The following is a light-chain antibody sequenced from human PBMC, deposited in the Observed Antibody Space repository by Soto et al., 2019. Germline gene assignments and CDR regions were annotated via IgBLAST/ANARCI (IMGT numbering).Light chain of an antibody. V-gene: IGKV1-5*01. J-gene: IGKJ4*01. CDR2: DAS. Sequence: DIKLTQSPYILSASVGDRVALTCRASQSISRWLAWYQQKPGKAPKLLIYDASSLESGIPSRFSGSGSGTEFTLTISSLQPDDFATYYCQQYNHYSGLTFGGGTKVDIK. CDR1: QSISRW. CDR3: QQYNHYSGLT.